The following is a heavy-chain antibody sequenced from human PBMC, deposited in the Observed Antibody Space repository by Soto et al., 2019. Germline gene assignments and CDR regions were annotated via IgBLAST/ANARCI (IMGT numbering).Heavy chain of an antibody. V-gene: IGHV4-28*01. D-gene: IGHD1-26*01. CDR3: ARREIQGPIDY. Sequence: QVQLQESGPGLVKPSDTLSLTCAVSGYSISSSNWWGWIRQPPGKGLEWIGYIYYSGTTYYNPSLEXRVTRAXXTSKNQVSLKLASGTAVDTAVYYCARREIQGPIDYWGQGTLGTVAS. J-gene: IGHJ4*02. CDR1: GYSISSSNW. CDR2: IYYSGTT.